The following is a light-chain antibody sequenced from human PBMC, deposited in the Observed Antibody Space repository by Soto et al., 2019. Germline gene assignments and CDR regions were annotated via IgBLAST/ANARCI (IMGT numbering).Light chain of an antibody. J-gene: IGLJ2*01. V-gene: IGLV1-40*01. CDR2: CNT. CDR3: ISYTSRSTLEV. CDR1: TSNIGADYH. Sequence: QSVLTQPPSVSGAPGQRVTIFCTGSTSNIGADYHVHWYRQLPGTAPRLLIYCNTNRPSGVPGRFSGSKSGTSASLAITGLQAEDEGNYYCISYTSRSTLEVFGGGTKLPVL.